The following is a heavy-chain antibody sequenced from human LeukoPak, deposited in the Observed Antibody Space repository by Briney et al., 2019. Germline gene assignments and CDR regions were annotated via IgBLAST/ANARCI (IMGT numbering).Heavy chain of an antibody. Sequence: GGSLRVSCTASGFTLTGYYMHSGREGPRQGLQWMGWIKPNSGDTDYAQKFQGRVTMTRDTYISTVYMELSSLRSDDTAVYYCARADSVPAGDYHYWYMDVWGKGTTVTVSS. CDR3: ARADSVPAGDYHYWYMDV. D-gene: IGHD2-2*01. CDR2: IKPNSGDT. J-gene: IGHJ6*03. CDR1: GFTLTGYY. V-gene: IGHV1-2*02.